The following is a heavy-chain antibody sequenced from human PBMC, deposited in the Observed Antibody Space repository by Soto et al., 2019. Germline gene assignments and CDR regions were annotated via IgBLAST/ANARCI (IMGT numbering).Heavy chain of an antibody. CDR1: GYTFTSYG. CDR3: ARVGPDILTGYSVVEGVDY. D-gene: IGHD3-9*01. Sequence: QVQLVQSGAEVKKPGASVKVSCKASGYTFTSYGISWVRQAPGQGLEWMGWISAYNGNTNYAQKLQGRVTMTTDTSTSTAYMELRSMRSDDTAVYYCARVGPDILTGYSVVEGVDYWGQGTLVTVSS. J-gene: IGHJ4*02. V-gene: IGHV1-18*01. CDR2: ISAYNGNT.